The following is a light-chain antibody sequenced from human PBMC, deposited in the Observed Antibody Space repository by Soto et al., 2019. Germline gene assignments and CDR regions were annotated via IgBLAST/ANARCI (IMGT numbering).Light chain of an antibody. V-gene: IGLV1-40*01. Sequence: QSVLTQPPSVSGAPGQRVTISCTGSSSNIGAGYDVHWYQQLPGTAPKLLISGNSNRPSGVPDRFSGSKSGTSASLAITGRQAEDEADYYCQSYDSRLSAYVFGIGTKSPS. J-gene: IGLJ1*01. CDR1: SSNIGAGYD. CDR2: GNS. CDR3: QSYDSRLSAYV.